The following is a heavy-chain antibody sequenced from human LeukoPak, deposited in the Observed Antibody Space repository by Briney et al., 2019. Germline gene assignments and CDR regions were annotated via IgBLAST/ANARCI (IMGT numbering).Heavy chain of an antibody. Sequence: SETLSLTCTVSGYSISTGYYWGWIRQPPGKGLEWIGSIYHSGSTYSNPSLKSRVTISVDTSKNQFSLKLSSVTAADTAVYYCARWAAYYYDSSGYSDAFDIWGQGTMVTVSS. V-gene: IGHV4-38-2*02. CDR3: ARWAAYYYDSSGYSDAFDI. J-gene: IGHJ3*02. CDR1: GYSISTGYY. CDR2: IYHSGST. D-gene: IGHD3-22*01.